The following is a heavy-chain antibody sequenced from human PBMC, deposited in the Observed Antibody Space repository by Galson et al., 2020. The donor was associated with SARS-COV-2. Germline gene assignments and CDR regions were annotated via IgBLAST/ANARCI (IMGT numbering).Heavy chain of an antibody. Sequence: GESLKISCAASGLTFSNYAMRWVRQAPGKGLEWVSAISSGGGSTYYADSVKGRFTISRDNSKNTLYLQMNSLRADDTAVYYCAKAPYYYGSGSYENWFDPWGQGTLVTVSS. CDR3: AKAPYYYGSGSYENWFDP. CDR1: GLTFSNYA. V-gene: IGHV3-23*01. J-gene: IGHJ5*02. D-gene: IGHD3-10*01. CDR2: ISSGGGST.